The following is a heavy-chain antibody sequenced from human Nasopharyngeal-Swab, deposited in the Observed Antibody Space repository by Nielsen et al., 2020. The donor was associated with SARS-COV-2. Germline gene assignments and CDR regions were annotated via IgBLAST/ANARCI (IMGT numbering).Heavy chain of an antibody. Sequence: GESLKISCAASGFTFSTYWMHWVRQPPGKGLLWVSRIDTDGTITDYVDSVKGRFTISRDNAKSSLSLQMNSLRPEDTAVYYCARDHPSGYSQDSWGQGTLVTVSS. V-gene: IGHV3-74*01. CDR2: IDTDGTIT. CDR1: GFTFSTYW. CDR3: ARDHPSGYSQDS. D-gene: IGHD5-18*01. J-gene: IGHJ4*02.